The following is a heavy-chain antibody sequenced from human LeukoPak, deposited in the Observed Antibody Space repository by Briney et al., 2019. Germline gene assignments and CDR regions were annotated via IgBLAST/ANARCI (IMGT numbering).Heavy chain of an antibody. D-gene: IGHD3-9*01. CDR2: INHSGST. V-gene: IGHV4-34*01. CDR3: ARRPLYYDILTGAGLGFDP. J-gene: IGHJ5*02. CDR1: GGSFSGYY. Sequence: SETLSLTCAVYGGSFSGYYWSWIRQPPGKGLEWIGEINHSGSTNYNPSLKSRVTISVDTSKNQFSLKLSSVTAADTAVYYCARRPLYYDILTGAGLGFDPWGQGTLVTVSS.